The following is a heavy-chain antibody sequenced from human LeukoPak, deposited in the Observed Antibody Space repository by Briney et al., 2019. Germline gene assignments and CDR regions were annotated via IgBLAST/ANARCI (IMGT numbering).Heavy chain of an antibody. D-gene: IGHD6-19*01. V-gene: IGHV1-8*01. J-gene: IGHJ5*02. Sequence: GASVKVSCKASGYTFTSYDINWVRQATGQGLEWMGWMNPNSGNTGYAQKFQGRVTITRNTSISTAYMELSSLRSEDTAVYYCASSYSSGWYGYWFDPWGQGTLVTVSS. CDR2: MNPNSGNT. CDR1: GYTFTSYD. CDR3: ASSYSSGWYGYWFDP.